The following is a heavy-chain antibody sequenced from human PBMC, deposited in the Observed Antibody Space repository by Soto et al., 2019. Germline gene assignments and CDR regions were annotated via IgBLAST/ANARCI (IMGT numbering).Heavy chain of an antibody. CDR2: IYHSGST. J-gene: IGHJ3*02. CDR1: GGSISTYY. Sequence: SETLSLTCIISGGSISTYYWSWIRQPPGKGPEWIGYIYHSGSTNYNPSPKGRVTISVDTSKNEFSLKVNSVTAADTAVYYCARETHVADATGWFSAFAIWGPGKMVTVSS. V-gene: IGHV4-59*01. CDR3: ARETHVADATGWFSAFAI. D-gene: IGHD6-19*01.